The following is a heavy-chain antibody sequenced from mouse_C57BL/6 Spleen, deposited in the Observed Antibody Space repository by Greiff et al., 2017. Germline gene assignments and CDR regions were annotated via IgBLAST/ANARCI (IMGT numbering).Heavy chain of an antibody. D-gene: IGHD1-1*01. CDR2: INPYNGGT. J-gene: IGHJ4*01. CDR1: GYTFTDYY. CDR3: ARSPSTVVARNYAMDY. V-gene: IGHV1-19*01. Sequence: EVQLQQSGPVLVKPGASVKMSCKASGYTFTDYYMNWVKQSHGKSLEWIGVINPYNGGTSYNQKFKGKATLTVDKSSSTAYMELNSLTSEDSAVYYCARSPSTVVARNYAMDYWGQGTSVTVSS.